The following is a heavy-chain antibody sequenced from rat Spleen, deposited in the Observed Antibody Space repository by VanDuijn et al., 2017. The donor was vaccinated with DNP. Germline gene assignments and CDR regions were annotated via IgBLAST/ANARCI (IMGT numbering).Heavy chain of an antibody. CDR2: ISSDGIIT. CDR3: AKDAFDY. Sequence: EVQLVESGGGLVQPGRSLKLSCAASGFTFRDYYMAWVRQAPTRGLEWIASISSDGIITYYRDSVKGRFTISRDSAKSTLYLQMEGLRSEDTATYYCAKDAFDYWGQGVMVTVSS. V-gene: IGHV5-20*01. J-gene: IGHJ2*01. CDR1: GFTFRDYY.